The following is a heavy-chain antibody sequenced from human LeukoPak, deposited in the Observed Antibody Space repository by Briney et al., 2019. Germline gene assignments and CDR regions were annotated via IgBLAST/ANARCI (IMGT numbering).Heavy chain of an antibody. CDR2: IWNDGSQK. V-gene: IGHV3-33*01. CDR3: TRWGAGGLTLDY. D-gene: IGHD3-16*01. J-gene: IGHJ4*02. CDR1: GFSFSFYG. Sequence: PGRSLRLSCATSGFSFSFYGMQWVRQAPGKGLEWVAVIWNDGSQKYHGDSVKGRFTISKDNSRKTVNLQMDSLRAEDTAIYYCTRWGAGGLTLDYWGQGVLVTVSS.